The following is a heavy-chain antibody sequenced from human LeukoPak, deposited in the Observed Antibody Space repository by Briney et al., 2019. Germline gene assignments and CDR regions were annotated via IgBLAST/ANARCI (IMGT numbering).Heavy chain of an antibody. D-gene: IGHD2-2*01. CDR1: GFTFNTYA. CDR2: LKPAGDTT. V-gene: IGHV3-74*01. CDR3: TTVIPAA. J-gene: IGHJ4*02. Sequence: GGSLTLSCVASGFTFNTYAIHWVRQGPGKGLEWVSRLKPAGDTTTHADSVKGRFTISRDNDKYTLYLQMSSLRAEDTAVYYCTTVIPAAWGQGTLVTVSS.